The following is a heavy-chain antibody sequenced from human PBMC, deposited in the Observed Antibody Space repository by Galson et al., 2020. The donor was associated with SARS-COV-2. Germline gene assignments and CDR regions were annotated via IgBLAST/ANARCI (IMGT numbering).Heavy chain of an antibody. D-gene: IGHD3-9*01. CDR1: GFSLSTSGMR. V-gene: IGHV2-70*04. J-gene: IGHJ3*02. Sequence: SGPTLVKPTQTLTLTCTFSGFSLSTSGMRVSWIRQPPGKALDWLARIDWDDDKFYSTSLKTRLTISKDTSKNQVVLTMTNMDPVDTATYYCARTYYDILTGYYNAFDIWGQGTMVTVSS. CDR2: IDWDDDK. CDR3: ARTYYDILTGYYNAFDI.